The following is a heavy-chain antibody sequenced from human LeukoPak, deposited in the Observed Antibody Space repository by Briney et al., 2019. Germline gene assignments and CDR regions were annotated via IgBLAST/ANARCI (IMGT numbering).Heavy chain of an antibody. D-gene: IGHD6-13*01. V-gene: IGHV4-39*01. CDR1: GSSISSSSYY. CDR3: ARPISSSWYGGFDY. CDR2: IHYSGST. Sequence: PSETLSLTCTVSGSSISSSSYYWGRIRQPPGKGPEWIGSIHYSGSTYDNPSLKSRVTISVDTAKNQFSLNLSSVTAADTAVYYCARPISSSWYGGFDYWGQGTLVTVSS. J-gene: IGHJ4*02.